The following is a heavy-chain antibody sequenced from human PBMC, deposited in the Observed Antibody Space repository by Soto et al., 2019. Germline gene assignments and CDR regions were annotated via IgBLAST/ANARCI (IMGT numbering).Heavy chain of an antibody. CDR1: GFTLSSYA. CDR2: ISGSGDST. D-gene: IGHD1-26*01. V-gene: IGHV3-23*01. Sequence: GGSLRLSCAASGFTLSSYAMNWVRQAPGEGLAWVSFISGSGDSTYYADSVKGRLTVSRDNTKNTLYLQMNSLRAEDTAVYDCAKEIYGGNATRFGSYYSPDLWGQGILLNV. J-gene: IGHJ5*02. CDR3: AKEIYGGNATRFGSYYSPDL.